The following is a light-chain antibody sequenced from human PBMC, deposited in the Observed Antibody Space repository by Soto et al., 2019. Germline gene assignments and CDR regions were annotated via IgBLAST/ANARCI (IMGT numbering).Light chain of an antibody. CDR2: DAS. CDR1: QRINEW. J-gene: IGKJ2*01. V-gene: IGKV1-5*01. Sequence: DIQMTQSPSTLSASVVDRVTITCRARQRINEWLAWYQKKPGEAPKLLIYDASNLQSEVPSRFSGSGSGTEFNLTISSLQPDDLAPYYCQETNYHTFGQGTKLEIK. CDR3: QETNYHT.